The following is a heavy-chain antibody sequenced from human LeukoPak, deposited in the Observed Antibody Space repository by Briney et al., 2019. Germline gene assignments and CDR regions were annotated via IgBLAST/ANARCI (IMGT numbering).Heavy chain of an antibody. CDR2: IIPIFGTA. Sequence: ASVKVSCKSSGGTFSSYAIIWVRQAPGHGLEWMGGIIPIFGTATYAQKFQGRVTITADESTSTAYMGLSSLRSEDTAVYYRARDQERDGSNLYFFDYWGQGTLVTVSS. J-gene: IGHJ4*02. CDR1: GGTFSSYA. D-gene: IGHD5-24*01. CDR3: ARDQERDGSNLYFFDY. V-gene: IGHV1-69*13.